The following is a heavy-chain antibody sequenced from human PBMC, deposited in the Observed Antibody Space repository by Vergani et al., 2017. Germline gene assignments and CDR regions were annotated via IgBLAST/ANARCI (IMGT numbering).Heavy chain of an antibody. V-gene: IGHV3-23*04. J-gene: IGHJ6*02. Sequence: VQLVESGGGLVKPGGSLRLSCAASGFTFSDYYMSWIRQAPGKGLEWVSAISGSGGSTYYADSVKGRFTISRDNSKNTLYLQMNSLRAEDTAVYYCAKSPRRITIFGVVSALDYYYYGMDVWGQGTTVTVSS. D-gene: IGHD3-3*01. CDR1: GFTFSDYY. CDR2: ISGSGGST. CDR3: AKSPRRITIFGVVSALDYYYYGMDV.